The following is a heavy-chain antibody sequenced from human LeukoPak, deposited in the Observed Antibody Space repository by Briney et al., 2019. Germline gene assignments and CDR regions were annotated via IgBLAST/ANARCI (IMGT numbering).Heavy chain of an antibody. CDR2: ISGSGGST. D-gene: IGHD1-7*01. CDR1: GFTFSSYA. CDR3: AKDFFGAITGTTLDY. Sequence: PGGSLRLSCAASGFTFSSYAMSWVRQAPGKGLEWVSAISGSGGSTYYADSVKGRFTISRDNSKNTLYLQMNSLRAEDTAVYYCAKDFFGAITGTTLDYWGQGTLVTVSS. V-gene: IGHV3-23*01. J-gene: IGHJ4*02.